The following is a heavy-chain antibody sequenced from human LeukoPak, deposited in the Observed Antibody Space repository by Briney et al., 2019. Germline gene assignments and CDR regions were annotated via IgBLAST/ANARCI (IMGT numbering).Heavy chain of an antibody. CDR2: IGTAGDT. J-gene: IGHJ3*02. D-gene: IGHD4-17*01. CDR3: ARLRSAAFDI. V-gene: IGHV3-13*01. Sequence: GGSLRLSCAASGFTFSSSDMRWVRQPTGKGLEWVSAIGTAGDTYYPGSVKGRFTISRENAKNSVYLQMNSLRAGDTAVYYCARLRSAAFDIWGQGTMVTVSS. CDR1: GFTFSSSD.